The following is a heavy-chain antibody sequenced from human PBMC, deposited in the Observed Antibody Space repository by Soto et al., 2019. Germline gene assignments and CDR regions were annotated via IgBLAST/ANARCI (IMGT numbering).Heavy chain of an antibody. D-gene: IGHD3-10*01. CDR1: GDTFNFYT. Sequence: QVQLVQSGAEVKKTGSSVRVSCKASGDTFNFYTINWVRQAPGLGLEWMGRINPILSMSTYVQNFRGRVAIIADKTTTTAYRALSGMRSEDTAMYYCGTSYGSGYRAFDYWGQGALVTVSS. J-gene: IGHJ4*02. CDR3: GTSYGSGYRAFDY. V-gene: IGHV1-69*02. CDR2: INPILSMS.